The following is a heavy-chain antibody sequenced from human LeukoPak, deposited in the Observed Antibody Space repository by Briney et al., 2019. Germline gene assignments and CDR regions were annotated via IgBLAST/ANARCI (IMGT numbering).Heavy chain of an antibody. V-gene: IGHV4-39*07. J-gene: IGHJ4*02. CDR1: GGSISSGSYY. CDR2: INHSGST. D-gene: IGHD4-11*01. CDR3: ARATARENFDY. Sequence: SETLSLTCTVSGGSISSGSYYWSWIRQPPGKGLEWIGEINHSGSTNYNPSLKSRVTISVDTSKNQFSLKLSSVTAADTAVYYCARATARENFDYWGQGTLVTVSS.